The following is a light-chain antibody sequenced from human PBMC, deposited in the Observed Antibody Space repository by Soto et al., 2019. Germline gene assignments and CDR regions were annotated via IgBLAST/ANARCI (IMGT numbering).Light chain of an antibody. Sequence: QSALTQPASVSGSPGQSITISCTGTSSDVGGYNYVSWYQQHPGKAPKLMIYEVSNRPSGVSNRFSGSKSGNTASLTISGLQAEDEADYYFSAYTSSSTRVFGGGTKVTVL. CDR3: SAYTSSSTRV. CDR2: EVS. V-gene: IGLV2-14*01. J-gene: IGLJ3*02. CDR1: SSDVGGYNY.